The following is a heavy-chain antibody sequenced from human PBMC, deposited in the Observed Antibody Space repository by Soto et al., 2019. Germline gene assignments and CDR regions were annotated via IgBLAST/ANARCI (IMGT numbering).Heavy chain of an antibody. Sequence: SETLSLTCTVSGGSISSYYWSWIRQPPGKGLEWIGYIYYSGSTNYNPSLKSRVTISVDTSKNQFSLKLSSVTAADTAVYYCARTSRYGDYGRGDDAFDIWGQGTMVTVSS. J-gene: IGHJ3*02. CDR2: IYYSGST. V-gene: IGHV4-59*08. CDR1: GGSISSYY. D-gene: IGHD4-17*01. CDR3: ARTSRYGDYGRGDDAFDI.